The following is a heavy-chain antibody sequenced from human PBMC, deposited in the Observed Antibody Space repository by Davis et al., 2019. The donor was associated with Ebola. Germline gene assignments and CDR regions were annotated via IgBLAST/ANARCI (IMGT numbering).Heavy chain of an antibody. V-gene: IGHV4-59*08. J-gene: IGHJ4*02. CDR1: GGSITNYY. D-gene: IGHD6-19*01. Sequence: MPSETLSLTCTVSGGSITNYYWSWIRQPPGKGLEWIGYIYYSGNTHYNPSLKSRVTISVDTSKNQFSLKLNSVTAADTAVYYCARHRGYESSGCLFDYWGQGTLVTVSS. CDR2: IYYSGNT. CDR3: ARHRGYESSGCLFDY.